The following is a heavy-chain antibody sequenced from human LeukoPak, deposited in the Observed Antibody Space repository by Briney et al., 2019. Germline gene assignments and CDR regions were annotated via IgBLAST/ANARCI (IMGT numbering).Heavy chain of an antibody. Sequence: SETLSLTCAVYGGSFSDYYWNWIRQPPGKGLEWIGEINHSGSTNYNPSLKSRVTISADTSKNQFSLKLNFVTAADTAVYYCARADQTYDFWSGYYIKHGMDVWGQGTTVTVSS. V-gene: IGHV4-34*01. CDR3: ARADQTYDFWSGYYIKHGMDV. CDR2: INHSGST. D-gene: IGHD3-3*01. CDR1: GGSFSDYY. J-gene: IGHJ6*02.